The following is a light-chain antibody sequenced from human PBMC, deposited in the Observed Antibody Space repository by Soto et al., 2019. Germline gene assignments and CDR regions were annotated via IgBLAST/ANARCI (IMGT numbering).Light chain of an antibody. CDR3: CSSTSSSPYV. V-gene: IGLV2-14*03. J-gene: IGLJ1*01. Sequence: QSALTQPASVSGSPGQSITISCTGTGSDVGGSNYVSWYQQHPGKAPKLMIYDVSNRPLGVSNCFSGSKSGNTASLTISGLQAEDEADYYCCSSTSSSPYVFGTGTKVTVL. CDR1: GSDVGGSNY. CDR2: DVS.